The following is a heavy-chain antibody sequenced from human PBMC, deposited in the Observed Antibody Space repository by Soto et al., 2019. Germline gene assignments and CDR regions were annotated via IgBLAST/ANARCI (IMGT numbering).Heavy chain of an antibody. CDR1: EFTFSRSW. CDR2: IRNDGGST. D-gene: IGHD3-9*01. J-gene: IGHJ2*01. CDR3: VKSDWFDV. V-gene: IGHV3-74*01. Sequence: EAQLVESGGGLVQPGGSLRLSCAASEFTFSRSWMHWVRQAPGKGLVWVSRIRNDGGSTSYADSVKGRFTISRDNARNTLYLEMNSLRGEDVAVYYCVKSDWFDVWGRGTLVTVSS.